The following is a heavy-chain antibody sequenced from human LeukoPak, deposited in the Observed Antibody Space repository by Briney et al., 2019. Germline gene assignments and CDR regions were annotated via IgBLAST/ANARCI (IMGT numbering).Heavy chain of an antibody. V-gene: IGHV3-30*03. CDR1: GFTFSSYG. CDR3: ARIAAAVWYYFDY. J-gene: IGHJ4*02. D-gene: IGHD6-13*01. Sequence: GGSLRLSCAASGFTFSSYGMHWVRQAPGKGLEWVAVISYDGSNKYYADSVKGRFTISRDNSKNTLYLQMNSLRAEDTAVYYCARIAAAVWYYFDYWGQGTLVTVSS. CDR2: ISYDGSNK.